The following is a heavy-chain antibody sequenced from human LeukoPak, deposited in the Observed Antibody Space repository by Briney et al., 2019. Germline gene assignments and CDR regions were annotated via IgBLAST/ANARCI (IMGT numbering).Heavy chain of an antibody. V-gene: IGHV3-21*01. J-gene: IGHJ3*02. D-gene: IGHD2-15*01. Sequence: GGSLRLSCAASGFTFSGHNMKWVRQAPGKGLGWVSSISSRSRYIFYADSVKGRFTIARDNAKNSLYLQMNSLRAEDTAVYYCAKAPGDCSGGSCYLQIWGQGTMVTVSS. CDR1: GFTFSGHN. CDR3: AKAPGDCSGGSCYLQI. CDR2: ISSRSRYI.